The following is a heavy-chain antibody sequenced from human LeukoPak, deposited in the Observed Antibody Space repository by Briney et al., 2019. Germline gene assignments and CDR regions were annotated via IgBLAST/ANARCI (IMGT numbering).Heavy chain of an antibody. CDR3: AKDLFDYGSGSHDY. J-gene: IGHJ4*02. Sequence: GGSLRLTCAASGFTFSKYWMHWVRQAPGKGLEWVAFIRYDGSNKYYADSVKGRFTISRDNSKNTLYLQMNSLRAEDTAVYYCAKDLFDYGSGSHDYWGQGTLVTVSS. D-gene: IGHD3-10*01. CDR1: GFTFSKYW. V-gene: IGHV3-30*02. CDR2: IRYDGSNK.